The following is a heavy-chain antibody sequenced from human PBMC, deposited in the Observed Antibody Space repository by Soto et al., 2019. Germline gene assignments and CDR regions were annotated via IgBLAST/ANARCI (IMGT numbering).Heavy chain of an antibody. CDR3: AKEGRITTTGDAFDI. Sequence: QVQLVESGGGLVQPGRSLRLSCAASGFTFSNYGMHWVRQAPGKGLEWVAIISDDGRNKYYADSLKGRFTISRDNSKNTRYLKMNSLTTEDTAVYYCAKEGRITTTGDAFDIWGQGTLVIVSS. CDR2: ISDDGRNK. D-gene: IGHD1-1*01. CDR1: GFTFSNYG. J-gene: IGHJ3*02. V-gene: IGHV3-30*18.